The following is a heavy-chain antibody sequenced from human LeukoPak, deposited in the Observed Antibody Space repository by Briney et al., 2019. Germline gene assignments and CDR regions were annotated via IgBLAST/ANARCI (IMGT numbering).Heavy chain of an antibody. CDR1: GFTFSSYS. Sequence: GGSLRLSCAASGFTFSSYSMNWVRQAPGKGLESVSSISSSGSYIYYADSVKGRFTISRDNAKNSLYLQMNSLRAEDTAVYYCARDRVVVPAVIYWYFDLWGRGTLVTVSS. D-gene: IGHD2-2*01. V-gene: IGHV3-21*01. J-gene: IGHJ2*01. CDR3: ARDRVVVPAVIYWYFDL. CDR2: ISSSGSYI.